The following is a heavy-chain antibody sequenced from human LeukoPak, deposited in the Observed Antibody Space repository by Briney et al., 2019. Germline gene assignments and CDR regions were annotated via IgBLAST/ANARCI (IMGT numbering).Heavy chain of an antibody. CDR3: AKARSEYSSSSGLFSDY. V-gene: IGHV3-23*01. Sequence: GGSLRLSCAASGFTFSSYAMSWVRQAPGKGLEWVSAISGSGGSTYYADSVKGRFTISRDNSKNTLYLQMNSLRAEDTAVYYCAKARSEYSSSSGLFSDYWGQGTLVTVSS. D-gene: IGHD6-6*01. J-gene: IGHJ4*02. CDR2: ISGSGGST. CDR1: GFTFSSYA.